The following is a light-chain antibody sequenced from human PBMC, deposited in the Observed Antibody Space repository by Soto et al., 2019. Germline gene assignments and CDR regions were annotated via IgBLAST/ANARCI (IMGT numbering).Light chain of an antibody. CDR2: RAS. CDR1: QSMIRW. J-gene: IGKJ1*01. CDR3: QHYVAFPST. Sequence: TRSPSTLSETVGDRITITCRASQSMIRWWAWYQQKPGKAPKLLMYRASTLESGVPSRFSGSGSGTEFTLTISSLHPDDFATYRCQHYVAFPSTFVQGTKVYIK. V-gene: IGKV1-5*03.